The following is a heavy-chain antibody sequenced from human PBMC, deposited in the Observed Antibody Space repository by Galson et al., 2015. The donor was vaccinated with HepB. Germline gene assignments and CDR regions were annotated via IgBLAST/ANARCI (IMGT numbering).Heavy chain of an antibody. Sequence: SLRLSCAASGFTFSSYSMNWVRQAPGKGLEWVSSISSSSSYIYYADSVKGRFTISRDNAKNSLYLQMNSLRAEDTAVYYCAKGSAKIVVVPAAQLTGGGYWGQGTLVTVSS. CDR1: GFTFSSYS. CDR3: AKGSAKIVVVPAAQLTGGGY. D-gene: IGHD2-2*01. V-gene: IGHV3-21*04. J-gene: IGHJ4*02. CDR2: ISSSSSYI.